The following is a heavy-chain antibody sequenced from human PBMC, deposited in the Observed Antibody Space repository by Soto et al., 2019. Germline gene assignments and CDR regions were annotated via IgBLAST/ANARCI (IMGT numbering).Heavy chain of an antibody. CDR2: ISAGGGNT. Sequence: GGSLRLSCAASGFSFNIYAMKWVRQAPGKGLECVSAISAGGGNTYYADSVKGRFTISRDNFKNTLYLQMNSLRADDTAVYYCAKAPTYDYYYYMDVWGKGTTVTVSS. CDR1: GFSFNIYA. J-gene: IGHJ6*03. CDR3: AKAPTYDYYYYMDV. V-gene: IGHV3-23*01.